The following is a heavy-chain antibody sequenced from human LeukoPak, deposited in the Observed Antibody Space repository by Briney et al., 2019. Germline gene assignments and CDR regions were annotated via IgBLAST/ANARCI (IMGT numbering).Heavy chain of an antibody. CDR1: GYTFTSYG. J-gene: IGHJ4*02. D-gene: IGHD3-10*01. CDR2: ISAYNGNT. Sequence: ASVKVSCKASGYTFTSYGISWVRQAPGQGLEWMGWISAYNGNTNYAQKLQGRATMTTDTSTSTAYMELRSLRSDDTAVYYCARVYYYGSGSYMYYFDYWGQGTLVTVSS. V-gene: IGHV1-18*01. CDR3: ARVYYYGSGSYMYYFDY.